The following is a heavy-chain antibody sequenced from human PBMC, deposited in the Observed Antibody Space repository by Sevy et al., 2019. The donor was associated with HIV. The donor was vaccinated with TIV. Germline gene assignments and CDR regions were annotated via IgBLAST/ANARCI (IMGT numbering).Heavy chain of an antibody. J-gene: IGHJ4*02. CDR2: IKSKTDGGKT. CDR1: GLTFNNAW. D-gene: IGHD3-3*01. V-gene: IGHV3-15*01. CDR3: TTKHGFWSGYYYFDY. Sequence: GGSLRLSCAASGLTFNNAWMTWVRQAPGMGLEWVGRIKSKTDGGKTDYAAPVKSRFTISRDDSKNTLYLQMNSLKTEETAVYYCTTKHGFWSGYYYFDYWGQGTLVTVSS.